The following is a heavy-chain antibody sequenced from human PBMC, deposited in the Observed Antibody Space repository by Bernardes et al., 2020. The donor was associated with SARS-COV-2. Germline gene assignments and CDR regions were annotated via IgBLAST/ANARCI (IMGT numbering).Heavy chain of an antibody. CDR2: INPNSGVT. Sequence: ASVKVSCKASGYTFTDYYLHWVRQAPGQGLEWMGWINPNSGVTSYAQKFQGRVTLTRDTSISTGYMELSSLRADDTALYYCARVPKGTADFWGPGTLVIVSS. D-gene: IGHD1-7*01. CDR1: GYTFTDYY. V-gene: IGHV1-2*02. CDR3: ARVPKGTADF. J-gene: IGHJ4*02.